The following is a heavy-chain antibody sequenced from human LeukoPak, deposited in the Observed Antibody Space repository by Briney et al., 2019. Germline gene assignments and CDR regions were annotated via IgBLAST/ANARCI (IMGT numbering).Heavy chain of an antibody. D-gene: IGHD2-15*01. V-gene: IGHV1-69*13. CDR1: GGTFGSYA. J-gene: IGHJ6*02. CDR3: ASGKVVVAATLQYYGMDV. Sequence: SVKVSCKASGGTFGSYAIGWVRQAPGQGLEWMGGIIPIFGTANYAQKFQGRVTITADESTSTAYMELSSLRSEDTAVYYCASGKVVVAATLQYYGMDVWGQGTMVTVSS. CDR2: IIPIFGTA.